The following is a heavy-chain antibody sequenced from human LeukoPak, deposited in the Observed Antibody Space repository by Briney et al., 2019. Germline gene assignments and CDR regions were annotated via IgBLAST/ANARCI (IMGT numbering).Heavy chain of an antibody. CDR2: ISGSGGST. J-gene: IGHJ4*02. Sequence: GGSLRLSCAASGFTFSSNAMSWVRQVPGKGLEWVSAISGSGGSTYYADSVKGRFTISRDNSKNTLYLQMNSLRAEDTAVYYCAKVVVPAVRGYFDYWGQGTLVNVSS. CDR3: AKVVVPAVRGYFDY. D-gene: IGHD2-2*01. CDR1: GFTFSSNA. V-gene: IGHV3-23*01.